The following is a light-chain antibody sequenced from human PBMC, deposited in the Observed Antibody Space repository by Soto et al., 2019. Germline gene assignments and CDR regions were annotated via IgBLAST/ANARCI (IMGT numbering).Light chain of an antibody. Sequence: QSVLTQPASVSGSPGQSITISCTGTSSDVGSYNLVSWYQQHPGKAPKLMIYEGSKRPSGVSDRFSGSKSDKTASLTISGLQAEDEADYYCCSYAGSSTFVLFGGGTQLTVL. CDR1: SSDVGSYNL. CDR3: CSYAGSSTFVL. CDR2: EGS. V-gene: IGLV2-23*01. J-gene: IGLJ2*01.